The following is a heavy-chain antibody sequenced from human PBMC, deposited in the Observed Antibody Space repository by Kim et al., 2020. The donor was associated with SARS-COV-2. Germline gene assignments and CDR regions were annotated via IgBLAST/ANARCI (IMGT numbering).Heavy chain of an antibody. V-gene: IGHV3-15*01. CDR1: GFTFSNAW. CDR2: IKSKTDGGTT. D-gene: IGHD6-13*01. J-gene: IGHJ4*02. CDR3: TTGVGALLYSGSWYLVY. Sequence: GGSLRLSCAASGFTFSNAWMSWVRQAPGKGLEWVGRIKSKTDGGTTDYAAPVKGRFTISRDDSKNTLYLQMNSLKTEDTAVYYCTTGVGALLYSGSWYLVYWGQGTLVTVSS.